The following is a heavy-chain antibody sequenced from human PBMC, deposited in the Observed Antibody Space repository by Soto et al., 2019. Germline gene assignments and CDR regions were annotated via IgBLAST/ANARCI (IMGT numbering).Heavy chain of an antibody. CDR1: GYPVTAYY. Sequence: QLHLVQSGAVVKKPGASVTVSCSASGYPVTAYYMHWVRQAPGRGLEWMGGINPATGAAKYTQTFQGRVTMARDPSTSTVFKELGGLTSEDTAVFYWARGGGVGVAGSAAFDMWGQGTLVTVSS. CDR2: INPATGAA. V-gene: IGHV1-2*02. J-gene: IGHJ3*02. D-gene: IGHD3-3*01. CDR3: ARGGGVGVAGSAAFDM.